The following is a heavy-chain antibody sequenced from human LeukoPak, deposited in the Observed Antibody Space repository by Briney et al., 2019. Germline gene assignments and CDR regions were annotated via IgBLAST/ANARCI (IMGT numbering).Heavy chain of an antibody. V-gene: IGHV3-73*01. CDR2: TRSKANSYAT. CDR3: TRHRESNVY. CDR1: GFTFSGSA. Sequence: GGSLRLSCAASGFTFSGSAMHWVRQASGKGLEWVGRTRSKANSYATAYAASVKGRFTISRDDSKNTAYLQMNSLKTEDTAVYYCTRHRESNVYWGQGTLVTVSS. J-gene: IGHJ4*02. D-gene: IGHD4-4*01.